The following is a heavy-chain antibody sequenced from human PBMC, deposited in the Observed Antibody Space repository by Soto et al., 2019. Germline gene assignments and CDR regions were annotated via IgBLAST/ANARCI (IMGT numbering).Heavy chain of an antibody. CDR2: IKSDETTT. Sequence: EVQLVESGGGLVQPGGSLRLSCAASGFTFTNYWMHWDRQVPGKGPEWVSRIKSDETTTDYADSVKGRFTISRDNAKNTVYLQMSSLRAEDTAVYYCARGLYLAYGQDYWGQGILVTVSP. V-gene: IGHV3-74*01. CDR1: GFTFTNYW. D-gene: IGHD4-17*01. J-gene: IGHJ4*02. CDR3: ARGLYLAYGQDY.